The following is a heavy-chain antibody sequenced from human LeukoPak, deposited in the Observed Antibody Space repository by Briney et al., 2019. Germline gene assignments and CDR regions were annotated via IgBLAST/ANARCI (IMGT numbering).Heavy chain of an antibody. V-gene: IGHV4-31*03. CDR3: ARVDSGSYPIDY. D-gene: IGHD1-26*01. J-gene: IGHJ4*02. CDR2: IYYSEST. CDR1: GGSISSGDYY. Sequence: SETLSLTCTVSGGSISSGDYYWSWIRQHPGKGLERIGYIYYSESTHYNPSLKSRITISVDTSKNQFSLKLSSVTAADTALYYCARVDSGSYPIDYWGQGTLVTVSS.